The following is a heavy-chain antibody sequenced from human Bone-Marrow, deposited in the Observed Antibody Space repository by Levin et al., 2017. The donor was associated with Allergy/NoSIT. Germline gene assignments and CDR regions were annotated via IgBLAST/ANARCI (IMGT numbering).Heavy chain of an antibody. J-gene: IGHJ4*02. CDR2: LSYNGKSQ. CDR1: GFTFKSYG. Sequence: GGSLRLSCAASGFTFKSYGIHWVRQVPGQGLEWVAVLSYNGKSQSFVDSVKGRFSISRDNSNNTVYLQMNSLRTEDTAVYYCARDGFDYWGQGTLVTVSS. CDR3: ARDGFDY. V-gene: IGHV3-30*03.